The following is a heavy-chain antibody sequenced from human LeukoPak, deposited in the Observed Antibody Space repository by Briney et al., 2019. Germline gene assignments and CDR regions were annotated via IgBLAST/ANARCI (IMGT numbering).Heavy chain of an antibody. CDR3: AREAVREDFSWSLDY. CDR2: IYYSGST. J-gene: IGHJ4*02. CDR1: GGSISSYY. V-gene: IGHV4-59*01. D-gene: IGHD3-3*01. Sequence: PSQTLSLTCTVSGGSISSYYWSWIRQPPGKGLEWIGYIYYSGSTNYNPSLKSRVTISVDTSKNQFSLKLSSVTAADTAVYYCAREAVREDFSWSLDYWGQGTLVTVSS.